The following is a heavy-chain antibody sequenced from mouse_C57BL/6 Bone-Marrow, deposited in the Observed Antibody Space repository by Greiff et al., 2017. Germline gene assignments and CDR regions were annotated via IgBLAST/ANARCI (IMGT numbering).Heavy chain of an antibody. V-gene: IGHV1-81*01. CDR1: GYTFTSYG. Sequence: VQLQQSGAELARPGASVKLSCKASGYTFTSYGISWVKQRTGQGLEWIGEIYPRSGNTYYNEKFKGKATLTADKSSSTAYMELRSLTSEDSAVYVCASYYYGSRGWYFDVWGTGTTVTVSS. D-gene: IGHD1-1*01. CDR3: ASYYYGSRGWYFDV. CDR2: IYPRSGNT. J-gene: IGHJ1*03.